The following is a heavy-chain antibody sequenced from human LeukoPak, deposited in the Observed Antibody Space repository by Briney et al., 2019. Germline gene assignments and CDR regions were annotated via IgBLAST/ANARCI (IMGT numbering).Heavy chain of an antibody. CDR1: GYTFTSYG. Sequence: GASVKVSCKASGYTFTSYGISWVRQAPGQGLEWMGWISAYNGNTNYAQKLQGRVTMTTDTSTSTAYMELRSLRFDDTAVYYCARDAPYDSSGYPYYYYGMDVWGQGTTVTVSS. D-gene: IGHD3-22*01. V-gene: IGHV1-18*01. J-gene: IGHJ6*02. CDR3: ARDAPYDSSGYPYYYYGMDV. CDR2: ISAYNGNT.